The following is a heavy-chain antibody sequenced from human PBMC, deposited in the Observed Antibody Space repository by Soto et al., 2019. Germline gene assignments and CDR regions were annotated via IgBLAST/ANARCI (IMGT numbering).Heavy chain of an antibody. Sequence: QITLKESGPSLVKPTQTLTLTCTFSGFSLSTRGVGVGWIRQPPGKALEWLALIYWDDDKRYSPSLKSRLTLTKDTSKNRVALTLTNMDPVDTATYYCAHRGTVTPSSPRRYFDLWGRGTLVTVSS. CDR2: IYWDDDK. CDR1: GFSLSTRGVG. V-gene: IGHV2-5*02. J-gene: IGHJ2*01. CDR3: AHRGTVTPSSPRRYFDL. D-gene: IGHD4-17*01.